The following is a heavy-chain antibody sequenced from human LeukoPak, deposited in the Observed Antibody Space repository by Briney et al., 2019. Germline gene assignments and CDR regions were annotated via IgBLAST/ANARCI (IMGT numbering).Heavy chain of an antibody. V-gene: IGHV4-61*01. J-gene: IGHJ2*01. CDR2: IYYSGST. Sequence: LETLSLTCTVSGGSVSSGSYYWSWIRQPPGKGLEWIGYIYYSGSTNYNPSLKSRVTISVDTSKNQFSLKLSSVTAADTAVYYCARAHPYSSRKSHWYFDLWGRGTLVTVSS. D-gene: IGHD6-13*01. CDR1: GGSVSSGSYY. CDR3: ARAHPYSSRKSHWYFDL.